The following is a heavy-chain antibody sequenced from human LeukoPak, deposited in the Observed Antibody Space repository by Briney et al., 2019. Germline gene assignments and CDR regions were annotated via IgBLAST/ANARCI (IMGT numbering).Heavy chain of an antibody. CDR2: IKQDGSEK. CDR1: GFTFSSYW. V-gene: IGHV3-7*01. Sequence: PGGSLRLSCAASGFTFSSYWMNWARQAPGKGLEWVANIKQDGSEKYYVDSVKGRFTISRDNAKNSLSLQMSSLRAEDTAVYYCAREIGPRQLHLWGSAFDYWGQGTLVTVSS. J-gene: IGHJ4*02. D-gene: IGHD5-18*01. CDR3: AREIGPRQLHLWGSAFDY.